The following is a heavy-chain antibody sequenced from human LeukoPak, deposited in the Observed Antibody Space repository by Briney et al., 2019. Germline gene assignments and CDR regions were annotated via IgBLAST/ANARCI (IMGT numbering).Heavy chain of an antibody. V-gene: IGHV3-23*01. CDR2: ISGSDGGS. CDR3: AKDRGSDCSGGSCHTWDY. D-gene: IGHD2-15*01. J-gene: IGHJ4*02. Sequence: GGSLRLSCAASGFTFSSYAMSWVRQAPGKGLEWVSAISGSDGGSYYADSVKGRFTISRDNSKNTLYLQMNSLRAEDTAVYYCAKDRGSDCSGGSCHTWDYWGQGTLVTVSS. CDR1: GFTFSSYA.